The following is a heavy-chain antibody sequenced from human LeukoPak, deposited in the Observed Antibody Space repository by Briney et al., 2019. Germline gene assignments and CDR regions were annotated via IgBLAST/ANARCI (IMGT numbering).Heavy chain of an antibody. V-gene: IGHV5-51*01. CDR2: IYPGDSDT. J-gene: IGHJ4*02. CDR3: ARHVSGYDRSNFDY. CDR1: GYSFTNYW. Sequence: GESLKISCKGSGYSFTNYWIGWVRQMPGKGLEWMGIIYPGDSDTRYSPSFQGQVTFSADKSISTAYLRWSSLKASDTAMYYCARHVSGYDRSNFDYRGQGTLVTVSS. D-gene: IGHD5-12*01.